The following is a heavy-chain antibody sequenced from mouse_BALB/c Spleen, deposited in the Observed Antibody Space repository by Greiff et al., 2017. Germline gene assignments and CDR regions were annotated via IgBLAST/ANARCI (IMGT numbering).Heavy chain of an antibody. Sequence: EVKLQESGAELVKPGASVKLSCTASGFNIKDTYMHWVKQRPEQGLEWIGRIDPANGNTKYDPKFQGKATITADTSSNTAYLQLSSLTSEDTAVYYCARGSYPLYAMDYWGQGTSVTVSS. D-gene: IGHD6-1*01. CDR2: IDPANGNT. V-gene: IGHV14-3*02. J-gene: IGHJ4*01. CDR3: ARGSYPLYAMDY. CDR1: GFNIKDTY.